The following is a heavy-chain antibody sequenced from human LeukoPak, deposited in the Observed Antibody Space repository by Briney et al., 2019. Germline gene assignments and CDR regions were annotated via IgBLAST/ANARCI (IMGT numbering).Heavy chain of an antibody. D-gene: IGHD5-18*01. CDR3: TTESWIQLWAFDY. CDR1: GFTFSNAW. CDR2: IKSKTDGGTT. V-gene: IGHV3-15*01. J-gene: IGHJ4*02. Sequence: GGSLRLSCAAAGFTFSNAWMRWVRQAPGKGLEWVGRIKSKTDGGTTDYAAPVTGRFTISRDDSKNTLYLQMNSLKTEDTAVYYCTTESWIQLWAFDYWGQGTLVTVSS.